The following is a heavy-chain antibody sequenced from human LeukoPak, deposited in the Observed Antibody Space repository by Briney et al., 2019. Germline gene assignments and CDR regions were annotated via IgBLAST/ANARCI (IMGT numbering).Heavy chain of an antibody. Sequence: GRSLRLSCAASGFTFSDYAMSWVRQAPGGGLEWVSVISVSGGTTYYADSVKGRFTISRDNSKNTLYLQMNSLRVEDTAVYYCAKDPYGYNSYYFDYWGQGTLGTVSS. D-gene: IGHD5-24*01. J-gene: IGHJ4*02. V-gene: IGHV3-23*01. CDR1: GFTFSDYA. CDR3: AKDPYGYNSYYFDY. CDR2: ISVSGGTT.